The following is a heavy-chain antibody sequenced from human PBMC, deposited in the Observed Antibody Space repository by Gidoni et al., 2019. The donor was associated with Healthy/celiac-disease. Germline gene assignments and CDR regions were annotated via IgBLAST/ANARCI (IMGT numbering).Heavy chain of an antibody. CDR3: ARDRIAAAVTDY. J-gene: IGHJ4*02. CDR1: GGSISSGGYY. D-gene: IGHD6-13*01. V-gene: IGHV4-31*03. CDR2: IYYSGST. Sequence: QVQLQESGPGLVKPSQTLSLTCTVSGGSISSGGYYWSWIRQHPGQGLEWIGYIYYSGSTYYNPSLKSRVTISVDTSKNQLSLKLSSVTAADTAVYYCARDRIAAAVTDYWGQGTLVTVSS.